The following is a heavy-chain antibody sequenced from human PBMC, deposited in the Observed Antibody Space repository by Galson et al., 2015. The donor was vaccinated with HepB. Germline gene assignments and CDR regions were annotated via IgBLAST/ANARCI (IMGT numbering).Heavy chain of an antibody. CDR2: ISSSITI. CDR1: GFTFSSYS. CDR3: ARVALWFGDPWQDYYYGTDV. Sequence: SLRLSCAASGFTFSSYSMNWVRQAPGKGLEWVSYISSSITIYYADSVKGRFTISRDNAKNTLSLQMNSLRDEDTAVYYCARVALWFGDPWQDYYYGTDVWGQGTTVTVSS. J-gene: IGHJ6*02. V-gene: IGHV3-48*02. D-gene: IGHD3-10*01.